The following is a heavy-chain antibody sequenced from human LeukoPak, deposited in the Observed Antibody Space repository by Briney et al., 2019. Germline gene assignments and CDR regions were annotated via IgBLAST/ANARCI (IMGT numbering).Heavy chain of an antibody. J-gene: IGHJ4*02. CDR1: GGTFSSYA. CDR3: ARGRYCSGGSCYSDY. D-gene: IGHD2-15*01. Sequence: ASVKVSCKASGGTFSSYAISWVRQAPGQGLEWMGRIIPIFGTANYAQKSRGRVTITTDESTSTAYMELSSLRSEDTAVYYCARGRYCSGGSCYSDYWGQGTLVTVSS. CDR2: IIPIFGTA. V-gene: IGHV1-69*05.